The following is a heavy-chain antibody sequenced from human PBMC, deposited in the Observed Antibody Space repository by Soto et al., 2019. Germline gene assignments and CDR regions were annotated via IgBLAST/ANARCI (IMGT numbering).Heavy chain of an antibody. CDR1: GCTLSSYY. J-gene: IGHJ6*02. Sequence: PSATLFLTCTASGCTLSSYYWSWIRQPPWKCLECIWYIYYSGSTKSNPSLKSRVTISVDTYKNQSSLKLSSVTAADTAVYYCARLMGWVVAAPKGAFYYYYYGMDVWGQGTTVTVSS. CDR3: ARLMGWVVAAPKGAFYYYYYGMDV. D-gene: IGHD2-15*01. CDR2: IYYSGST. V-gene: IGHV4-59*01.